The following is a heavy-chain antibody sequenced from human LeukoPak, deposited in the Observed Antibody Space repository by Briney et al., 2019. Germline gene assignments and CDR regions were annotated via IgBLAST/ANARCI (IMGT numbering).Heavy chain of an antibody. D-gene: IGHD5-24*01. Sequence: PGGSLRLSCAASGFTVSSDYMGWVRQAPEKGLEWVSLISSGGSTYYADSLKGRFTISRDNSKNTLYLQMNSLRAEDTAVYYCARRRDGYNFRDAFDIWGQGTMVTVSS. CDR2: ISSGGST. CDR3: ARRRDGYNFRDAFDI. J-gene: IGHJ3*02. CDR1: GFTVSSDY. V-gene: IGHV3-66*04.